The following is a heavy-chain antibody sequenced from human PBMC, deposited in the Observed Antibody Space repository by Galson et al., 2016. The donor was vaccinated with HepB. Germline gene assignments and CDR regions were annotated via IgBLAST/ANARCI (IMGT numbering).Heavy chain of an antibody. CDR2: ISYDGSDK. D-gene: IGHD1-26*01. J-gene: IGHJ6*03. V-gene: IGHV3-30*18. CDR3: AKPVGVREGYYYYYMDV. Sequence: SLRLSCAASGFTFSSFGMHWVRQAPGKGLEWVAVISYDGSDKYYADSMKGRFTISRDNSKNTLFLQMNNLRAADTAVYYCAKPVGVREGYYYYYMDVWGKGTTVTVSS. CDR1: GFTFSSFG.